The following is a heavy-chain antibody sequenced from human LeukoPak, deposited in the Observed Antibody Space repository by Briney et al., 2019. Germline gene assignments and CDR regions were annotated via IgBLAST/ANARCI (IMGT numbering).Heavy chain of an antibody. D-gene: IGHD2-2*02. J-gene: IGHJ4*02. V-gene: IGHV4-4*07. CDR3: AREDCSSTSCYNGY. Sequence: SETLSLTCTVSGGSISSYYWSWIRQPAGKGLEWIGRIYTSGSTNYNPSLKSRVTMSVDTSKNQFSLKLSSVTAADTAVYYCAREDCSSTSCYNGYWGQGTLVTVPS. CDR1: GGSISSYY. CDR2: IYTSGST.